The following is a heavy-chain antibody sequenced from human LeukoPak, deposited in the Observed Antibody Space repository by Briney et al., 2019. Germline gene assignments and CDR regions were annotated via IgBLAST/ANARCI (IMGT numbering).Heavy chain of an antibody. J-gene: IGHJ4*02. Sequence: GGSLRLSCAASGFTFSSYTMNWVRQAPGKGLEWVSSINSSTTYIYYADSVKGRFTISRDNAKNSLYLQLNSLRAEDTAVYYCARGQDYYDSSGYYYALDFWGQGTLVTVSS. D-gene: IGHD3-22*01. CDR3: ARGQDYYDSSGYYYALDF. V-gene: IGHV3-21*01. CDR1: GFTFSSYT. CDR2: INSSTTYI.